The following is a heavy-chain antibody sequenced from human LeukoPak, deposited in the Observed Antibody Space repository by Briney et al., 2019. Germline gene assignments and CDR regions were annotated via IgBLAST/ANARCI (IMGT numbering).Heavy chain of an antibody. CDR2: ISGSGGST. CDR1: GFTFSSYG. J-gene: IGHJ4*02. D-gene: IGHD5-18*01. CDR3: ARERGYRYGSLDY. V-gene: IGHV3-23*01. Sequence: GGSLRLSCAASGFTFSSYGMHWVRQAPGKGLEWVSGISGSGGSTFYADSVKGRFTISRDNSKNTLYLQMNSLRAEDTAVYYCARERGYRYGSLDYWGQGTLVTVSS.